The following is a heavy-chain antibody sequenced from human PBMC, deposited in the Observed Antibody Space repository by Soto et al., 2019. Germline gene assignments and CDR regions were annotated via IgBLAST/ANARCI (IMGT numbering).Heavy chain of an antibody. V-gene: IGHV3-30*18. CDR1: GLTFSTSD. CDR2: ISNDGKKK. D-gene: IGHD3-22*01. Sequence: QVQLVESGGGVVQPGTSLRLSCAASGLTFSTSDMHWVRQAPGKGLEWVALISNDGKKKYYEDSVKGRFTVSRDNSKNTLYLQMNSLRVDDTAVYYCANEGRDSISGYFQYWGQGTLVTVSS. J-gene: IGHJ4*02. CDR3: ANEGRDSISGYFQY.